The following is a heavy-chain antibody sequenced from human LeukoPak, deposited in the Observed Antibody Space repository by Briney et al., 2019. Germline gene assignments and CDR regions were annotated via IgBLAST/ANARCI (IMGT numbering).Heavy chain of an antibody. V-gene: IGHV4-30-2*01. J-gene: IGHJ4*02. Sequence: SETLSLTCAVSGGSISSGGYSWSWIRQPPGKGLEWIGYIYHSGSTYYNPSLKSRVTISVDRSKNQFPLKLSSVTAADTAVYYCAREYCSSTSCYDPHFDYWGQGTLVTVSS. CDR3: AREYCSSTSCYDPHFDY. D-gene: IGHD2-2*01. CDR2: IYHSGST. CDR1: GGSISSGGYS.